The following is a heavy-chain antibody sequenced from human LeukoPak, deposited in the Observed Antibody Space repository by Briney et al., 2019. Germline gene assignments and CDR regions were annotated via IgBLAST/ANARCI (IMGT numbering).Heavy chain of an antibody. CDR3: AKDSGTTTYYMDV. D-gene: IGHD1-1*01. J-gene: IGHJ6*03. CDR2: FYTGGST. CDR1: GFTVSSNY. Sequence: GGSLRLSCAASGFTVSSNYMNWVRKAPGKGLEWVSVFYTGGSTYYADSVKGRFTISRDNSKNTLYLQMNSLRAEDTAVYYCAKDSGTTTYYMDVWGKGTTVTVSS. V-gene: IGHV3-66*02.